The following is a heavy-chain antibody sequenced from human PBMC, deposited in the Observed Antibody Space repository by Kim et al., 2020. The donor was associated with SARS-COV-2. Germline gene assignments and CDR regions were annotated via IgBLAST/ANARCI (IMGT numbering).Heavy chain of an antibody. Sequence: SETLSLTCTVSGGSISSSSYYWGWIRQPPGKGLEWIGSIYYSGSTYYNPSLKSRVTISVDTSKNQFSLKLSSVTAADTAVYYCARWFVVVAATIFGCFDPWGQGTLVTVSS. D-gene: IGHD2-15*01. CDR3: ARWFVVVAATIFGCFDP. J-gene: IGHJ5*02. CDR2: IYYSGST. V-gene: IGHV4-39*01. CDR1: GGSISSSSYY.